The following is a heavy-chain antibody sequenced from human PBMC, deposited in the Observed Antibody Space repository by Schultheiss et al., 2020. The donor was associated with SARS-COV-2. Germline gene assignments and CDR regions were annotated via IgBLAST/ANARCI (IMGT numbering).Heavy chain of an antibody. CDR1: GGTFITYA. J-gene: IGHJ4*02. D-gene: IGHD5-18*01. Sequence: SVKVSCKASGGTFITYAVSWVRQAPGQGLEWMGGIIPIFDTTNYAQKFQGRVTITADKSPSTSYMELRSLRFDDTAVYFCARDPYQGYSSGRYFDYWGQGTLVTVSS. CDR2: IIPIFDTT. CDR3: ARDPYQGYSSGRYFDY. V-gene: IGHV1-69*06.